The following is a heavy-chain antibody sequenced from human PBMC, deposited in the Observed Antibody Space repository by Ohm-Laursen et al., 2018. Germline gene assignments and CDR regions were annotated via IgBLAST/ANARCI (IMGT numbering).Heavy chain of an antibody. D-gene: IGHD3-22*01. CDR1: GYTFTSYD. CDR3: ARSSPDSSGYLDFDY. CDR2: MNPNSGNT. Sequence: GSSVKVSCKASGYTFTSYDINWVRQATGQGLEWMGWMNPNSGNTGYAQKFQGRVTMARNTSISTAYMELSSLRSEDTAVYYCARSSPDSSGYLDFDYWGQGTLVTVSS. V-gene: IGHV1-8*01. J-gene: IGHJ4*02.